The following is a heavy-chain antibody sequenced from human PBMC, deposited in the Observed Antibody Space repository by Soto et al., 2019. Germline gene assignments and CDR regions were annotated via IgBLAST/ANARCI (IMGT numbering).Heavy chain of an antibody. Sequence: GGFLRLSCAASGFTFSSYGMHWVRQAPGKGLEWVAVIWYDGSNKYYADSVKGRFTISRDNSKNTLYLQMNSLRAEDTAVYYCARDLSGSWGMDVWGQGTTVTVSS. CDR3: ARDLSGSWGMDV. D-gene: IGHD6-25*01. V-gene: IGHV3-33*01. CDR2: IWYDGSNK. CDR1: GFTFSSYG. J-gene: IGHJ6*02.